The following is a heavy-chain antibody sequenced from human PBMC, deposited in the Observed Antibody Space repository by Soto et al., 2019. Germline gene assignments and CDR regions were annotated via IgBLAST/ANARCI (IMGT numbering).Heavy chain of an antibody. Sequence: QVQLVQSGAEVKKPGSSVKVSCKASGGTFSSYAISWMRQAPGQGLEWMGGIIPIFGTANYAQKFQGRVTITADKSTSTAYMELSSLRSEDTAVYYCARLGNVDTAMVDGMDVWGQGTTVTVSS. CDR1: GGTFSSYA. J-gene: IGHJ6*02. CDR2: IIPIFGTA. V-gene: IGHV1-69*06. CDR3: ARLGNVDTAMVDGMDV. D-gene: IGHD5-18*01.